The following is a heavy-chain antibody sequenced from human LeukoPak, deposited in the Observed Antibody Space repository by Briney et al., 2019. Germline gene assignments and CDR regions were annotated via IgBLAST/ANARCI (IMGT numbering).Heavy chain of an antibody. CDR2: IYYSGST. Sequence: SETLSLTCTVSGASISSSSYYWGWIRQPPGKGLEWIGSIYYSGSTYYNPSLKSRVTISVDTSKNQFSLKLSSVTAADTAVYYCARSPTSYCSSTSCHIPYAFDIWGQGTMVTVSS. V-gene: IGHV4-39*01. CDR3: ARSPTSYCSSTSCHIPYAFDI. J-gene: IGHJ3*02. CDR1: GASISSSSYY. D-gene: IGHD2-2*01.